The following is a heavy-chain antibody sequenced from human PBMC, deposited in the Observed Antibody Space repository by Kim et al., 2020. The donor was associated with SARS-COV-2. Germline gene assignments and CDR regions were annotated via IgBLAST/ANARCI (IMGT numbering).Heavy chain of an antibody. CDR3: ARDLGRVAVAGRRPINWFDP. Sequence: SVQVSCKASGGTFSSYAISWVRQAPGQGLEWMGRIIPILGIANYAQKFQGRVTITAAKSTSTAYMELSSLRSEDTAVYYCARDLGRVAVAGRRPINWFDPWGQGTLVTVSS. V-gene: IGHV1-69*04. D-gene: IGHD6-19*01. CDR1: GGTFSSYA. J-gene: IGHJ5*02. CDR2: IIPILGIA.